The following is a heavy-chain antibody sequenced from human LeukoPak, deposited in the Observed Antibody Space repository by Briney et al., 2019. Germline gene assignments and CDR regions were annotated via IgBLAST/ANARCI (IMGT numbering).Heavy chain of an antibody. D-gene: IGHD5-18*01. CDR3: ARHYGRGQLWLGF. Sequence: GGSLRLSCAASGFTFSSYSMNWVRQAPGKGLEWVSSISSSSSYIYYADSVKGRFTISRDNAKNSLYLQMNSQRAEDTAVYYCARHYGRGQLWLGFWGQGTLVTVSS. CDR1: GFTFSSYS. J-gene: IGHJ4*02. CDR2: ISSSSSYI. V-gene: IGHV3-21*01.